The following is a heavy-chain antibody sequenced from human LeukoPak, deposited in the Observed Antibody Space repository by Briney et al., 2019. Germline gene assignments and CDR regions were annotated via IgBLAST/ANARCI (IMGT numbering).Heavy chain of an antibody. CDR3: AKDPYGDYQTAEYFQH. CDR2: IRYDGSNK. V-gene: IGHV3-30*02. D-gene: IGHD4-17*01. J-gene: IGHJ1*01. CDR1: GFTFSSYG. Sequence: GGSLRLSCAASGFTFSSYGMHWVRQAPGKGLEWVAFIRYDGSNKYYADSVKGRFTISRDNSKNTLYLQMNSLRAEDTAVYYCAKDPYGDYQTAEYFQHWGQGTLVTVSS.